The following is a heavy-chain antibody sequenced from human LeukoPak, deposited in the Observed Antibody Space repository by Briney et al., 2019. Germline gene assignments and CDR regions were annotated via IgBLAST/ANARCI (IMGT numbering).Heavy chain of an antibody. J-gene: IGHJ5*02. CDR1: GYTFTSYY. Sequence: GASVKVSCKASGYTFTSYYMHWVRQAPGQGLEWMGMIYPSGGSTSYAQKFQGRVTMTRDTSTSTVYTEMSSLRSEDTAVYYCTRLYDISNSWFDPWGQGTLVTVSS. CDR2: IYPSGGST. V-gene: IGHV1-46*03. D-gene: IGHD3-9*01. CDR3: TRLYDISNSWFDP.